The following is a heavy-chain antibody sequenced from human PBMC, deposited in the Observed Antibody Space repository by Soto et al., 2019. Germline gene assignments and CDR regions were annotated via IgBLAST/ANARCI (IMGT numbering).Heavy chain of an antibody. V-gene: IGHV4-39*02. CDR3: AREGGYVDY. D-gene: IGHD3-16*01. CDR1: GGPIRSSSHY. CDR2: IDESGTT. J-gene: IGHJ4*02. Sequence: QLQLKESGPGLVKPSETLSLTCSVSGGPIRSSSHYWGWIRQSPGTGLEWIGSIDESGTTYYIPSLQSRVTVSVDTSKNQFSLKVISVTGADTAIYYGAREGGYVDYWGQGTLVTVSS.